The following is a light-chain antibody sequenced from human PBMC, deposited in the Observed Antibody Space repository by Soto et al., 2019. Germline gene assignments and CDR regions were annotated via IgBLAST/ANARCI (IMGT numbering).Light chain of an antibody. V-gene: IGLV2-14*01. CDR2: DVS. Sequence: QSALTQPASVSGSPGQSITISCTGPSSDVGGYNYVSWHQQHPGKAPKFMIYDVSNRPSGVSNRFSGSKSGNTASLTISGLKAEDESDYYCSSYTTSNTRQIVFGTGTKVTVL. J-gene: IGLJ1*01. CDR1: SSDVGGYNY. CDR3: SSYTTSNTRQIV.